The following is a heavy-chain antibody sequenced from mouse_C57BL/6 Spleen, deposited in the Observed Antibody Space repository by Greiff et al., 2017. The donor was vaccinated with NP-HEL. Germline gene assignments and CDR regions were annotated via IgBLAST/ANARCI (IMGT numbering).Heavy chain of an antibody. CDR1: GYNFTSYW. J-gene: IGHJ2*01. CDR2: INPSSGYT. V-gene: IGHV1-7*01. Sequence: QVQLQQSGAELAKPGASVKLSCKASGYNFTSYWMHWVKQRPGQGLEWIGYINPSSGYTKYNQKFKDKATLTADKSSSTAYMQLISLTYEDSAVYYCAFIATVDYWGQGTTLTVSS. D-gene: IGHD1-1*01. CDR3: AFIATVDY.